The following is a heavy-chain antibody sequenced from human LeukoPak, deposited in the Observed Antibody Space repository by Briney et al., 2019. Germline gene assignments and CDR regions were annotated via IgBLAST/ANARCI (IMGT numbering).Heavy chain of an antibody. CDR2: IYYSGST. Sequence: KPSETLSLTCAVSGGSISSGGYYWGWIRQPPGKGLEWIGGIYYSGSTYYNPSLKSRVTISVDTSKNQFSLKLSSVTAADTAVYYCAKTGGDFWSGYSGYYMDVWGKGTTVTVSS. CDR1: GGSISSGGYY. V-gene: IGHV4-39*01. D-gene: IGHD3-3*01. CDR3: AKTGGDFWSGYSGYYMDV. J-gene: IGHJ6*03.